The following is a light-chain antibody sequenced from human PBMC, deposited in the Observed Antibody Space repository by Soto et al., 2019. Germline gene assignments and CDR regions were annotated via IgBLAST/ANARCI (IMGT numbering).Light chain of an antibody. CDR3: CSSARGSTYV. J-gene: IGLJ1*01. Sequence: QSALTQPASVSGSLGQSITISFTGTSSDVGSYNLVSWYQQHPGKVHQLMIYEGSKRPSGVSNRFSGSKSGNTASLTIPRLQAEDEADYYCCSSARGSTYVFGPGTK. V-gene: IGLV2-23*01. CDR1: SSDVGSYNL. CDR2: EGS.